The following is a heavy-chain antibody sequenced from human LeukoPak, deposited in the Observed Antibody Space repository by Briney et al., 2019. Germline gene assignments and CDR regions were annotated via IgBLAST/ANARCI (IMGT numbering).Heavy chain of an antibody. J-gene: IGHJ2*01. V-gene: IGHV1-18*01. Sequence: GASVKVSCKSSGYTFSTHGVTWVRQAPGQGLEWMGWISAYEGNTNYAQKFQDRVTMTTHTSTSTAYMELRSLTSDDTAVYYCARTLGGMTVERATGLDLWGRDTLVTVSS. CDR1: GYTFSTHG. D-gene: IGHD5-24*01. CDR3: ARTLGGMTVERATGLDL. CDR2: ISAYEGNT.